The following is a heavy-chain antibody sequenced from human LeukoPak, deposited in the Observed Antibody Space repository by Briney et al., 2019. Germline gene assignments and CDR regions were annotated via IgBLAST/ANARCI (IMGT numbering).Heavy chain of an antibody. CDR2: ISAYNGNT. D-gene: IGHD2-2*01. CDR1: GYTFTSYG. V-gene: IGHV1-18*01. Sequence: ASVKVSCKASGYTFTSYGISWVRQAPGQGLEXXXWISAYNGNTNYAQKLQGRVTMTTDTSTSTAYMELRSLRSDDTAVYYCAGGYQLLSYRWCMDVWGQGTTVTVSS. CDR3: AGGYQLLSYRWCMDV. J-gene: IGHJ6*02.